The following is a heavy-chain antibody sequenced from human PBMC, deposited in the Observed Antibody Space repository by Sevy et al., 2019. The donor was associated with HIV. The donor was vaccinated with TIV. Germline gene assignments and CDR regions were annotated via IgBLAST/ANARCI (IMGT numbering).Heavy chain of an antibody. CDR1: GFTFTSSA. J-gene: IGHJ6*02. V-gene: IGHV1-58*01. CDR3: AAEGGSDVDYYYGMDV. CDR2: IVVGSGNT. Sequence: ASVKVSCKASGFTFTSSAVQWVRQARGQRLEWIGWIVVGSGNTNYAQKFQERVTITRDMSTSTAYMELSSLRSEATAVYYCAAEGGSDVDYYYGMDVWGQGTTVTVSS. D-gene: IGHD2-15*01.